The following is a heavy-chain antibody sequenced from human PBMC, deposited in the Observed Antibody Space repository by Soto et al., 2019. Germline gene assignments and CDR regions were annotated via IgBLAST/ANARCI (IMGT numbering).Heavy chain of an antibody. Sequence: QITLKESGTTRVKPTQTLTLTCTFSGFSLTSRPMGVGWIRQPPGKALEWLGFIYWVDDKRYSPSLKNRLTITKDSSGNQVVLTMTNMDPLDTATYCCAHRLSGFNWNWGYFDSWGQGALVTVSS. J-gene: IGHJ4*02. CDR3: AHRLSGFNWNWGYFDS. CDR2: IYWVDDK. V-gene: IGHV2-5*02. D-gene: IGHD1-1*01. CDR1: GFSLTSRPMG.